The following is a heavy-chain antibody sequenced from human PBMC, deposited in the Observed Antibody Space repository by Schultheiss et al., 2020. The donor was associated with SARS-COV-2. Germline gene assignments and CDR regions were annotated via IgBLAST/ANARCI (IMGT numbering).Heavy chain of an antibody. CDR3: ARGLISGSYLYYFDY. V-gene: IGHV4-61*08. CDR2: IYYSGST. J-gene: IGHJ4*02. D-gene: IGHD1-26*01. CDR1: GGSISSGGYY. Sequence: SETLSLTCTVSGGSISSGGYYWSWIWQPPGKGLEWIGYIYYSGSTYYNPSLKSRVTISVDTSKNQFSLKLSSVTAADTAVYYCARGLISGSYLYYFDYWGQGTLVTVSS.